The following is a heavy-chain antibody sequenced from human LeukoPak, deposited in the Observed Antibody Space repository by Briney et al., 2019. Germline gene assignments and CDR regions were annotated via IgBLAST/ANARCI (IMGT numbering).Heavy chain of an antibody. CDR3: ARDPADCSSTSCSAEYYFDH. D-gene: IGHD2-2*01. Sequence: PGRSLRLSCAASGFTFSSYGMHWVRQAPGKGLEWVAVIWYDGSNKYYADSVEGRFTISRDNSKNTLYLQMNSLRAEDTAVYYCARDPADCSSTSCSAEYYFDHWGQGTLVTVSS. CDR1: GFTFSSYG. CDR2: IWYDGSNK. V-gene: IGHV3-33*01. J-gene: IGHJ4*02.